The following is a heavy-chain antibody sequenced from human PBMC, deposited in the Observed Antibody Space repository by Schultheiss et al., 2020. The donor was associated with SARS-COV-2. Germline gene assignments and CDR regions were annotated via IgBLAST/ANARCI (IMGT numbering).Heavy chain of an antibody. CDR1: GGTFSSYA. V-gene: IGHV1-8*03. Sequence: ASVKVSCKASGGTFSSYAISWVRQAPGQGLEWMGWINPNSGGTNYAQKFQGRVTITRNTSISTAYMELSSLRSEDTAVYYCARGVEQLWHHYYYYGMDVWGQGTTVTVSS. CDR2: INPNSGGT. J-gene: IGHJ6*02. D-gene: IGHD6-6*01. CDR3: ARGVEQLWHHYYYYGMDV.